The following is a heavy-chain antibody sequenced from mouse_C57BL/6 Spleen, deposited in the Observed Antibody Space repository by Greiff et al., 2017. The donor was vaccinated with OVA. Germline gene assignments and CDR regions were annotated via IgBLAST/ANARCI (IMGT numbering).Heavy chain of an antibody. J-gene: IGHJ3*01. CDR3: ARDYAAGGLGY. CDR2: INPNNGGT. D-gene: IGHD2-4*01. CDR1: GYTFTDYY. Sequence: VQLQQSGPELVKPGASVKISCKASGYTFTDYYMNWVKQSHGKSLEWIGDINPNNGGTSYNQKFKGKATLTVDKSSSTAYMELRSLTSEDSAVYYCARDYAAGGLGYWGQGTLVTVSA. V-gene: IGHV1-26*01.